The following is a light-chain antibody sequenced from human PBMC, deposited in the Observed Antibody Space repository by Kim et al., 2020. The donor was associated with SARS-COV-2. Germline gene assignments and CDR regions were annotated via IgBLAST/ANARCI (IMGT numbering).Light chain of an antibody. CDR3: QQSGSSPLT. CDR2: GAS. J-gene: IGKJ4*01. CDR1: QSVSSNN. Sequence: SPGERASLAVRASQSVSSNNLAWYQQKPGQAPRLLIYGASTRATGIPDRFSGSGSGTDFTLTISRLEPEDFAVYYCQQSGSSPLTFGGGTKVEIK. V-gene: IGKV3-20*01.